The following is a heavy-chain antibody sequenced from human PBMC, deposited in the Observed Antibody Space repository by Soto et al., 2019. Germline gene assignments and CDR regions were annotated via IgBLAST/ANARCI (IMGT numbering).Heavy chain of an antibody. CDR3: ARSQGYDFWSGYAYDYSGMDV. Sequence: QVQLVESGGGVDQPGRSLRVSCAASGLSFSRYGMHWVRQTPGKGLERVAVIWYYGSNQDYDESVKGRFSISRDNAKNTLYLQMNRLRAEDTAVYYCARSQGYDFWSGYAYDYSGMDVCGQVTTVTVS. J-gene: IGHJ6*02. CDR2: IWYYGSNQ. CDR1: GLSFSRYG. V-gene: IGHV3-33*01. D-gene: IGHD3-3*01.